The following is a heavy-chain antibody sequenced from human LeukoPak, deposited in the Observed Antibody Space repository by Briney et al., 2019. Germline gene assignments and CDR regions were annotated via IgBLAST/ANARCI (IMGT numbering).Heavy chain of an antibody. CDR2: INHSGST. D-gene: IGHD3-10*01. CDR1: GGSFSGYY. V-gene: IGHV4-34*01. Sequence: SETLSLTCAVYGGSFSGYYWSWIRQPPGKGLEWIGEINHSGSTNYNPSLKSRVTISVDTSKNQFSLKLSSVTAADTAVYYCASRYTMVRGVDYWGQGTLVTVSS. J-gene: IGHJ4*02. CDR3: ASRYTMVRGVDY.